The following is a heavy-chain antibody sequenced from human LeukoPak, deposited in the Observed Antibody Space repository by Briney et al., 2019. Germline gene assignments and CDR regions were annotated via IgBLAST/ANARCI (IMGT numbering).Heavy chain of an antibody. V-gene: IGHV7-4-1*01. CDR2: INTNTGNL. CDR1: GYTFTSYA. D-gene: IGHD3-9*01. J-gene: IGHJ4*02. CDR3: ARDHYDILTGYYYFDY. Sequence: ASVKVSCKASGYTFTSYAMNWVRQAPGQGLEWMGWINTNTGNLTYAQGFTGRFVFSLDTSVSTAYLQICSLKAEDTAVYYCARDHYDILTGYYYFDYWGQGTLVTVSS.